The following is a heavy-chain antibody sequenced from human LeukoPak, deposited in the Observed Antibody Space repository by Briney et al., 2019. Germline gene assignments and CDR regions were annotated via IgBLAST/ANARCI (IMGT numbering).Heavy chain of an antibody. Sequence: GGSLRLSCAASGFTFSSYAMSWVRQVPGKGLEWVSAISGSGGSTYYADSVKGRFTISRDNSKNTLYLQMNSPRAEDTAVYYCAKGRQYSYGYYYFDYWGQGTMVTVSS. CDR1: GFTFSSYA. V-gene: IGHV3-23*01. CDR2: ISGSGGST. D-gene: IGHD5-18*01. CDR3: AKGRQYSYGYYYFDY. J-gene: IGHJ4*02.